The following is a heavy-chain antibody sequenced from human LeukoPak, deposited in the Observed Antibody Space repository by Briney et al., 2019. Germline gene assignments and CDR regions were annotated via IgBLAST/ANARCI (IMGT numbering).Heavy chain of an antibody. D-gene: IGHD3-10*01. V-gene: IGHV3-30*18. Sequence: PGGSLRLSCAASGFTFSSYGMHWVRQAPGKGLEWVAVISYDGSNKYYADSEKGRFTISRDNSKNTPYLQMNSLRAEDTAVYYCAKGGVTSWFAAEYFQHWGQGTLVTVSS. CDR3: AKGGVTSWFAAEYFQH. J-gene: IGHJ1*01. CDR1: GFTFSSYG. CDR2: ISYDGSNK.